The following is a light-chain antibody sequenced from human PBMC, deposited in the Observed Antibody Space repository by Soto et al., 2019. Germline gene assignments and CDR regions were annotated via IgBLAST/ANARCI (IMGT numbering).Light chain of an antibody. CDR3: CSYAGTSTYV. CDR1: RSEVGSFNL. Sequence: QSVLNPPAPVSRAPGQSIPISFPGTRSEVGSFNLVSWYQQHPGKAPKLMIYEVTKRPSGVSNRFSGSKSGNTASLTISGLQAEDEADYYCCSYAGTSTYVFGTGTKVTVL. J-gene: IGLJ1*01. V-gene: IGLV2-23*02. CDR2: EVT.